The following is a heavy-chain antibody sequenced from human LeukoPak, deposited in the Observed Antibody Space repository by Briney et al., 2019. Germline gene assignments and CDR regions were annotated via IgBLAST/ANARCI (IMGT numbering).Heavy chain of an antibody. J-gene: IGHJ4*02. CDR3: ARGYVVPYFDY. CDR2: IYYSGST. D-gene: IGHD2-15*01. Sequence: SETLSFTCTVSGGSISSSSYYWGWIRQPPGKGLEWIGSIYYSGSTYYNPSLKSRVTMTRDTSTSTVYMELSSLRSEDTAVYYCARGYVVPYFDYWGQGTLVTVSS. V-gene: IGHV4-39*07. CDR1: GGSISSSSYY.